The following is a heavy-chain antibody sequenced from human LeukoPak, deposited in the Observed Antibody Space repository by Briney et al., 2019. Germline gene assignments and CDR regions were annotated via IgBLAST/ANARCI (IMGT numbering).Heavy chain of an antibody. Sequence: SETLSLTCTVSGGSISSGSYYWSWIRQPAGKGLEWIGRIYTSGSTNYNPSLKSRVTISVDTSKNQFSLKLSSVTAADTAVYYCARGPYCSGGSCRLEDAFDIWGQGTMVTVSS. D-gene: IGHD2-15*01. J-gene: IGHJ3*02. CDR1: GGSISSGSYY. CDR2: IYTSGST. V-gene: IGHV4-61*02. CDR3: ARGPYCSGGSCRLEDAFDI.